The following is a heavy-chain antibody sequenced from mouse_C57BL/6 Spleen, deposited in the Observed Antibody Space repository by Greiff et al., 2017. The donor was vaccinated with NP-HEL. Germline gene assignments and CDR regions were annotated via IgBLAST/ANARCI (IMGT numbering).Heavy chain of an antibody. CDR3: ATYPTEDYYAMDY. Sequence: QVQLQQSGPELVKPGASVKISCKASGYAFSSSWMNWVKQRPGKGLEWIGRIYPGDGDTNYNGKFKGKATLTADKSSSTAYMQLSSLTSEDSAVYFCATYPTEDYYAMDYWGQGTSVTVSS. D-gene: IGHD2-10*01. J-gene: IGHJ4*01. CDR1: GYAFSSSW. CDR2: IYPGDGDT. V-gene: IGHV1-82*01.